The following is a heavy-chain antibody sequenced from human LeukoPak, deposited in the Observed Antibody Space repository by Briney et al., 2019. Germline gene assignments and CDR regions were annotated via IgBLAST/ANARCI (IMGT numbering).Heavy chain of an antibody. V-gene: IGHV1-69*13. J-gene: IGHJ3*02. CDR1: GGTFSSYA. Sequence: ASVKVSCKASGGTFSSYAISWVRQAPGQGLEWMGVIIPIFGTANYAQKFQGRVTITADESTSTAYMELSSLRSEDTAVYYCARDQVWFDCSGGSCYDAFDIWGQGTMVTVSS. D-gene: IGHD2-15*01. CDR3: ARDQVWFDCSGGSCYDAFDI. CDR2: IIPIFGTA.